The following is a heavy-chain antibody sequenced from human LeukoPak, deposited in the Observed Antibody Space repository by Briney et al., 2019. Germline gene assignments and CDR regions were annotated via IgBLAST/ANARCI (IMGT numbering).Heavy chain of an antibody. CDR1: GFTFSSYN. V-gene: IGHV3-48*01. CDR2: ISISSSTF. D-gene: IGHD6-19*01. Sequence: GGSLRLSCAASGFTFSSYNMTWVRQAPGKGLEWVSYISISSSTFYYADSVKGRFTISRDNAKNSLYLQMNSLRAEDTAVYYCARGRNIAVTGKLLDYWGQGTLVTVSS. CDR3: ARGRNIAVTGKLLDY. J-gene: IGHJ4*02.